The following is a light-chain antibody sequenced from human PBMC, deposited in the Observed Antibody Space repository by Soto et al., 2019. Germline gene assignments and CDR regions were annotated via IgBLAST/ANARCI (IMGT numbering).Light chain of an antibody. V-gene: IGLV2-14*01. CDR1: DNDVGGYDF. Sequence: QSALMQSASVSGSPGQSITISCTGTDNDVGGYDFVSWYQQHPGRAPKLLIHQVTIRLSGISSRFSGSKSGNTASLTITGLQPEDEAMYFCCSHSTSIAWVFGRGTKLTVL. J-gene: IGLJ3*02. CDR3: CSHSTSIAWV. CDR2: QVT.